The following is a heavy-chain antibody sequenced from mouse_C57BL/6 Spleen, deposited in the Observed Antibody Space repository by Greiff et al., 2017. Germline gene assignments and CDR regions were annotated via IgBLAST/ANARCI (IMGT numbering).Heavy chain of an antibody. D-gene: IGHD2-3*01. CDR2: IYPGDGDT. J-gene: IGHJ2*01. Sequence: VQLQQSGAELVKPGASVKISCKASGYAFRSYWMNWVKQRPGKGLEWIGQIYPGDGDTNYNGKFKGKATLTADKSSSTAYMQLSSLTSEDSAVYFCARSGAYDGYRDYWGQGTTLTVSS. CDR3: ARSGAYDGYRDY. V-gene: IGHV1-80*01. CDR1: GYAFRSYW.